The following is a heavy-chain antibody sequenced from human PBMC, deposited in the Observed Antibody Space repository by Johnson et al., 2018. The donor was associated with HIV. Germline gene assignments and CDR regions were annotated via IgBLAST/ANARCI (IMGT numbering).Heavy chain of an antibody. V-gene: IGHV3-13*01. Sequence: VQLVESGGGLVQPGGSLRLSCAASRFIFNDYDMHWVRQVTGKGLEWVSGIGTAGDTYYPGSVKGRFTISRENAKNSLYLQMNNLRVGDTAVYYCATSISTPPGAFDIWGQGTMVTVSS. CDR3: ATSISTPPGAFDI. J-gene: IGHJ3*02. CDR2: IGTAGDT. CDR1: RFIFNDYD. D-gene: IGHD6-6*01.